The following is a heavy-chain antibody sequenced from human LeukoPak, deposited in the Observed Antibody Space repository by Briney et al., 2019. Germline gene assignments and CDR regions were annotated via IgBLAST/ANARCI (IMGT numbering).Heavy chain of an antibody. Sequence: AASVKVSCKASGYTFTSYYMHWVRQAPGQGLEWMGIINPSGGSTSYAQKFQGRVTMTRDTSTSTVYMELSSLRSEDTAVYYCARDFLRDRWLQLPRLGYWGQGTLVTVSS. CDR2: INPSGGST. D-gene: IGHD5-24*01. CDR3: ARDFLRDRWLQLPRLGY. V-gene: IGHV1-46*01. J-gene: IGHJ4*02. CDR1: GYTFTSYY.